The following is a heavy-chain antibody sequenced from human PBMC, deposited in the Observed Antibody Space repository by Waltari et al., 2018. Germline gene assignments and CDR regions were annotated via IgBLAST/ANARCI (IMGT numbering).Heavy chain of an antibody. D-gene: IGHD1-7*01. J-gene: IGHJ3*02. CDR3: ARQNSAAFDI. CDR1: FTFSNFW. Sequence: FTFSNFWMHWVRQAPGKGLVWVSRLNTDGSSTNYADSVKGRFTISRDNAKNTLYLQMNSLRAEDTAVYYCARQNSAAFDIWGQGTMVTVSS. CDR2: LNTDGSST. V-gene: IGHV3-74*01.